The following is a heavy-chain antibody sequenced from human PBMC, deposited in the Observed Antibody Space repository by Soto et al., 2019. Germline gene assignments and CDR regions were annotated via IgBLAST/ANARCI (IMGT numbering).Heavy chain of an antibody. CDR3: VRYSGANYGTFGYFHL. CDR2: ITNDGSSV. V-gene: IGHV3-30-3*01. J-gene: IGHJ2*01. D-gene: IGHD1-26*01. Sequence: QVHLVESGGGVVQPGGSLRISCAATGFSFNFCAMHWVRQAPGKGLEWVAMITNDGSSVNYADSVRGRFIISRDNSKKTLCPQLNSLRPEDTATYYCVRYSGANYGTFGYFHLWGRGTLVAVSS. CDR1: GFSFNFCA.